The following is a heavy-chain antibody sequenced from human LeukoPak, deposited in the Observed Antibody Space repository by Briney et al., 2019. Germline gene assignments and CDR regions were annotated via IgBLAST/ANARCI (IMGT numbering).Heavy chain of an antibody. CDR2: ISAYNDNT. CDR3: ARVHYDILTGYSYFDY. V-gene: IGHV1-18*01. Sequence: ASVKVSCKASGYTFTSYGISWVRQAPGQGLEWMGGISAYNDNTNYAQKLQGRVTMTTDTSTSTAYMELRSLRSDDTAVYYCARVHYDILTGYSYFDYWGQGTLVTVFS. J-gene: IGHJ4*02. CDR1: GYTFTSYG. D-gene: IGHD3-9*01.